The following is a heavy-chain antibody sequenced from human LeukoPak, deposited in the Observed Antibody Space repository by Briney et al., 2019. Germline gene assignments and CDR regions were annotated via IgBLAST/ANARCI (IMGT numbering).Heavy chain of an antibody. D-gene: IGHD3-10*01. CDR1: GYSFINYW. J-gene: IGHJ4*02. V-gene: IGHV5-51*01. Sequence: GESLKISSKGSGYSFINYWIGWVRQMPGKGLEWMGIIYPGDSDTRYSPSFQGQVTISADKSISTAYLQWSSLKASDTAMYYCARPSHSGSYYHGFDYWGQGTLVTVSS. CDR3: ARPSHSGSYYHGFDY. CDR2: IYPGDSDT.